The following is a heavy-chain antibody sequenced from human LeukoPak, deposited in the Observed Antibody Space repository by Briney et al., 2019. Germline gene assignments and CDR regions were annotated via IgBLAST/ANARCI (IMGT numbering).Heavy chain of an antibody. CDR2: MSSSDDGR. J-gene: IGHJ4*02. CDR1: GFSFSSYA. CDR3: AALDHGHDY. Sequence: GGSLRLSCATSGFSFSSYAMSWVRQAPGKGLEWVSAMSSSDDGRYYAASVRGRFTISRDTSRSTLYLQMNSLRAEDTGVYHCAALDHGHDYWGQGTLVTVSS. V-gene: IGHV3-23*01.